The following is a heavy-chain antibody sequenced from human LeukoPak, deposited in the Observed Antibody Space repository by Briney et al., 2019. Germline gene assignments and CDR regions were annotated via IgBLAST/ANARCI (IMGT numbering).Heavy chain of an antibody. Sequence: RSSETLSPTCTVSGGSISNGDYYWSWIRQPPGKGLEWIGYIYYSGSTYYNPSLKSRVTISVDTSKNQFSLKLSSVTAADTAVYYCARQSIAAAGPDAFDIWGQGTIVTVSS. CDR2: IYYSGST. V-gene: IGHV4-30-4*08. J-gene: IGHJ3*02. CDR3: ARQSIAAAGPDAFDI. D-gene: IGHD6-13*01. CDR1: GGSISNGDYY.